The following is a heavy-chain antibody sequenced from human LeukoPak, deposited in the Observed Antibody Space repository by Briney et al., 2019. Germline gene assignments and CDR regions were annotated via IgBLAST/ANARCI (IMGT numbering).Heavy chain of an antibody. CDR2: ISSSGDTI. CDR3: ARDGGTRLKYSFGYGDS. Sequence: GGSLRLSCAASGFTFSSYEMNWVRQAPGKWLEWVSYISSSGDTIYYADSVKGRFTISRDNAKNSLYLQMNSLRAEDTAVYYCARDGGTRLKYSFGYGDSWGQGTLVTVSS. J-gene: IGHJ4*02. CDR1: GFTFSSYE. V-gene: IGHV3-48*03. D-gene: IGHD3-22*01.